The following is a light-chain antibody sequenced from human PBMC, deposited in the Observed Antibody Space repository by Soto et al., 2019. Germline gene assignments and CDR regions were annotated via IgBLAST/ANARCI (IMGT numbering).Light chain of an antibody. CDR1: KSVSTY. CDR2: AAS. Sequence: DIQMTQYPSSLSASVGERVTITCRESKSVSTYLNWYQQKPGQAPKLLIYAASTLQSGVPSRFSGRGSGTDFTLTISSLQPEDFVTYHCQQTYSNPQTFGQGTKVDIK. V-gene: IGKV1-39*01. J-gene: IGKJ1*01. CDR3: QQTYSNPQT.